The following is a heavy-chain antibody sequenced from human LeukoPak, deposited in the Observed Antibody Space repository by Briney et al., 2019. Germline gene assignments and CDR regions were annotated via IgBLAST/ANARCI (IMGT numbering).Heavy chain of an antibody. V-gene: IGHV4-59*12. J-gene: IGHJ5*02. CDR2: IHYSEST. D-gene: IGHD3-10*01. CDR3: ARDPMVRGVKTRRTNNWFDP. Sequence: SETLSLTCTVSGGSIRSYYWGWIRQPPGKGLEWIGYIHYSESTKYNPSLKSRVTMSVDTSKNQFSLKLSSVTAADTAVYYCARDPMVRGVKTRRTNNWFDPWGQGTLVTVSS. CDR1: GGSIRSYY.